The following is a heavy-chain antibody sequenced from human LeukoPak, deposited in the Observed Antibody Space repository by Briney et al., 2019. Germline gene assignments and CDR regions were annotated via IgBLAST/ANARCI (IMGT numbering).Heavy chain of an antibody. Sequence: GGSLRLSCAASGFAFTNAWMSWVRQAPGKGLEWVARIKRKTDGGTTDYAAPVKGRFTISRDDSQNTVYLQMNSLKTEDTAVYYCISPKHYYDSSGYLGYWGQGTLVTVSS. V-gene: IGHV3-15*01. J-gene: IGHJ4*02. CDR2: IKRKTDGGTT. CDR3: ISPKHYYDSSGYLGY. D-gene: IGHD3-22*01. CDR1: GFAFTNAW.